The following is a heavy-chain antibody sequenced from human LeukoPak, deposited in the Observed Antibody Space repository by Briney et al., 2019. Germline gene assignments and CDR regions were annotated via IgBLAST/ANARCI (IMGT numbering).Heavy chain of an antibody. D-gene: IGHD5-24*01. CDR1: GYTFNGYY. CDR2: INPKSGGT. CDR3: SRGLEDYYYMDV. V-gene: IGHV1-2*06. J-gene: IGHJ6*03. Sequence: GSVKVSCKASGYTFNGYYMHWVRQAPGQGLEWMGRINPKSGGTNYAQKFQGRVTMTRDTSISTAYMELSRLRSDDTAVYYCSRGLEDYYYMDVWGEGTTFTVSS.